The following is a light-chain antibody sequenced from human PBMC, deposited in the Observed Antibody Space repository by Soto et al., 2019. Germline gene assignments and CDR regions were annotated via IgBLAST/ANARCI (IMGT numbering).Light chain of an antibody. V-gene: IGKV3-11*01. CDR3: QQRSNWPRELT. J-gene: IGKJ4*01. Sequence: EIVLTQSPATLSLSPGERATLSCRASQSVSSYLAWYQQKPGQAPRLLIYDASNRATGIPARFSGSGSGTDFTLTISSLEPEDFAVYYCQQRSNWPRELTFGGGTKVEIK. CDR2: DAS. CDR1: QSVSSY.